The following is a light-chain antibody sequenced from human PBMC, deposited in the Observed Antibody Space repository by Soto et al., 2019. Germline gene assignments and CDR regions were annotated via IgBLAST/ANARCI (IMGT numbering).Light chain of an antibody. CDR2: KAS. J-gene: IGKJ1*01. CDR1: QSINSW. CDR3: QQYSSYSRT. V-gene: IGKV1-5*03. Sequence: DIQMTQSPSTLSASVGDKITITCRASQSINSWLAWYQQKPGKAPKLLIYKASSLEVGVPSRFSGSGSGTEFTLTISSLQPDDFATYYCQQYSSYSRTFGQGTTVDI.